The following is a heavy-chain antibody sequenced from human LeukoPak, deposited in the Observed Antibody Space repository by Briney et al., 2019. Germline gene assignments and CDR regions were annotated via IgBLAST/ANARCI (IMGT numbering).Heavy chain of an antibody. CDR3: ATSTGYDSSGYFQFDY. D-gene: IGHD3-22*01. Sequence: SETLSLTCTVSGGSISSDYWSWIRQPPGKGLEWIGYSYYIGSTNYNPSLKSRVTISIDTSKNQFSLKLTSVTAADTAVYYCATSTGYDSSGYFQFDYWGQGTLVTVSS. J-gene: IGHJ4*02. CDR2: SYYIGST. V-gene: IGHV4-59*01. CDR1: GGSISSDY.